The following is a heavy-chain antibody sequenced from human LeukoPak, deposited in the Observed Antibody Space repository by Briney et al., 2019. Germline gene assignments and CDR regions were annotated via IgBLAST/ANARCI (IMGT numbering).Heavy chain of an antibody. J-gene: IGHJ5*02. D-gene: IGHD5-18*01. Sequence: SEPLSFTCSVSGSSIRAYTHRCWIRQPPGKGLEWVGSIHHTGKTYYNPSLESRVTISVDTSKNQFSLKLSSVTAADTAFYFCLNSGSNYEAVSWGQGTLVTVSS. CDR3: LNSGSNYEAVS. V-gene: IGHV4-38-2*01. CDR2: IHHTGKT. CDR1: GSSIRAYTH.